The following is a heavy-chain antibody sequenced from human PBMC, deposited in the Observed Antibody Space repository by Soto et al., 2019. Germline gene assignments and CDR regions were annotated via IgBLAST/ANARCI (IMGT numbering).Heavy chain of an antibody. CDR3: ARGEIFMVRGVTGDNWFDP. V-gene: IGHV1-2*04. CDR2: INPNSGGT. CDR1: GYTFTAYG. Sequence: ASVKVSCKASGYTFTAYGISWVRQAPGQGLEWMGWINPNSGGTNYAQKLQGWVTMTRDTSTSTAYMELSRLRSDDTAVYYCARGEIFMVRGVTGDNWFDPWGQGTLVTVSS. J-gene: IGHJ5*02. D-gene: IGHD3-10*01.